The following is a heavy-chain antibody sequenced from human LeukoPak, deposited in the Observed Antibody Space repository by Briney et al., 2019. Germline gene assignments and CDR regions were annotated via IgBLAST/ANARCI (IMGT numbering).Heavy chain of an antibody. D-gene: IGHD3-10*01. CDR3: ARKENVYYYFDY. Sequence: PSETLSLTCTVSGGSISSAGYYWSWIRQHPGKGLEWIGYIYHSGTTYYNPSLQSRVTMSVDTSKNQFSLKLSSVTAVDTAVYYCARKENVYYYFDYWGQGTLVTVSS. J-gene: IGHJ4*02. CDR1: GGSISSAGYY. CDR2: IYHSGTT. V-gene: IGHV4-31*03.